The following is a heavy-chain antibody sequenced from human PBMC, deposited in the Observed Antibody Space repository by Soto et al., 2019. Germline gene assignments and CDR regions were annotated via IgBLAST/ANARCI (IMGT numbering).Heavy chain of an antibody. J-gene: IGHJ6*02. CDR3: AKSMGEGRMVRGVIRPLTYYYYGMDV. V-gene: IGHV1-69*13. D-gene: IGHD3-10*01. Sequence: ASVKVSCKASGVTFSSYAISWVRQAPGQGLEWMGGIIPIFGTANYAQKFQGRVTITADESTSTAYMELSSLRSEDTAVYYCAKSMGEGRMVRGVIRPLTYYYYGMDVRGQGTTVTVSS. CDR2: IIPIFGTA. CDR1: GVTFSSYA.